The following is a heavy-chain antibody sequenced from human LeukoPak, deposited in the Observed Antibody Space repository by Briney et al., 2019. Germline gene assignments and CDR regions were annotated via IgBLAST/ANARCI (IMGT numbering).Heavy chain of an antibody. Sequence: ASVKISCKVSGYTLTELSMHWVRQAPGKGLEWMGGFDPEDGETIYAQKFQGGVTMTEDTSTDTAYMELSSLRSEDTAVYYCATYQLLYLSHDAFDIWGQGTMVTVSS. CDR1: GYTLTELS. J-gene: IGHJ3*02. V-gene: IGHV1-24*01. D-gene: IGHD2-2*02. CDR2: FDPEDGET. CDR3: ATYQLLYLSHDAFDI.